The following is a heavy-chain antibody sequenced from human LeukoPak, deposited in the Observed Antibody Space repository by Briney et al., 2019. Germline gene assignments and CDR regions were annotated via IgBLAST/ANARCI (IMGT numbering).Heavy chain of an antibody. J-gene: IGHJ4*02. CDR3: AKDAIVGATLYYFDY. V-gene: IGHV3-30*02. CDR2: IRYDGSNK. Sequence: GGSLRLSCAASGFTFSSYGMHWVRQAPGKGLEWLSFIRYDGSNKYYADSVKGRFTISRDNSKNTLYLQMNSLRAEDTAVYYCAKDAIVGATLYYFDYWGQGTLVTVSS. D-gene: IGHD1-26*01. CDR1: GFTFSSYG.